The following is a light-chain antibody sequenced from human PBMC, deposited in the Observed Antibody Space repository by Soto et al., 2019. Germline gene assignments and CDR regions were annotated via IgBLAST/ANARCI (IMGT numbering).Light chain of an antibody. CDR1: QTVRSN. V-gene: IGKV3-15*01. J-gene: IGKJ1*01. Sequence: VMTKSPVTLSVSQGDRVTLSCRASQTVRSNLVWYQQKPGQAPRVLIHGASTRATGIPDRFSGSGSGTDFTLTISSLLSEDFAVYYCQQYNDWPRTFGQGTKVDI. CDR2: GAS. CDR3: QQYNDWPRT.